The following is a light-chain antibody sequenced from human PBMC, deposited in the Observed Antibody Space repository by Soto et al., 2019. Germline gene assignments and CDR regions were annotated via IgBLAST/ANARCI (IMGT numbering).Light chain of an antibody. CDR2: AAS. Sequence: DIQMTQSPSSLSASVGDRVTLACRASQSITSYLSWYQQQPGKAPKLLIYAASSLQSGVPSRFSGSGAGTDFTLTISSLQPEDFATYYCQQSYSILITFGQGTRLEI. V-gene: IGKV1-39*01. J-gene: IGKJ5*01. CDR1: QSITSY. CDR3: QQSYSILIT.